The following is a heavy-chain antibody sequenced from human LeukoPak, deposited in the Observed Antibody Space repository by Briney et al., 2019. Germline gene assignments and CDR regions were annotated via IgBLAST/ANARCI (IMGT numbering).Heavy chain of an antibody. CDR2: TYYRSKWYN. V-gene: IGHV6-1*01. J-gene: IGHJ4*02. CDR1: GDTVSNKRSA. CDR3: ARDEGIVVVPAAYLDY. D-gene: IGHD2-2*01. Sequence: SQTLSLTCAISGDTVSNKRSAWNWIRQSPSRGLEWLGRTYYRSKWYNDYAVSVKSRITINPDTSKNQFSLKLSSVTAADTAVYYCARDEGIVVVPAAYLDYWGQGTLVTVSS.